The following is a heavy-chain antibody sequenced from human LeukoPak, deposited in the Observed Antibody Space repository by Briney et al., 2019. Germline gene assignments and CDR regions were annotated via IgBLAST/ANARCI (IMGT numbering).Heavy chain of an antibody. V-gene: IGHV1-69*06. CDR3: ARGDYDILTGYYPLDY. J-gene: IGHJ4*02. CDR1: GGTFSRYA. CDR2: IIPMFGTT. D-gene: IGHD3-9*01. Sequence: SVKVSCKASGGTFSRYAITWVRQAPGQGLEWMGGIIPMFGTTNYAQNFLGRVTVTADKSTSTAYMELSSLRSDDTAVYYCARGDYDILTGYYPLDYWGQGTLVTVSS.